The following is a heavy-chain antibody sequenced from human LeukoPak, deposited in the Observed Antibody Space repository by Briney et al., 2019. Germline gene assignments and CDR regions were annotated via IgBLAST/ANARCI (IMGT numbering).Heavy chain of an antibody. Sequence: GGSLRLSCAASGXSFSSYGMHWVRQAPGKGLEWVAVIWFDGSNKYYADSVKGRFTISRDNSKNTLYLQMDSLRAEDTAVYYCARELPPVMKYYFDYWGQGTLVTVSS. CDR1: GXSFSSYG. J-gene: IGHJ4*02. D-gene: IGHD4-11*01. V-gene: IGHV3-33*01. CDR3: ARELPPVMKYYFDY. CDR2: IWFDGSNK.